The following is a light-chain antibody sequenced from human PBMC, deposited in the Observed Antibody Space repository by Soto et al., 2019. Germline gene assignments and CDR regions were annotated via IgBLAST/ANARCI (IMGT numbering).Light chain of an antibody. CDR2: RNN. CDR3: AAWDDSLSGVV. V-gene: IGLV1-47*01. J-gene: IGLJ2*01. Sequence: QSVLTQPPSASGTPGQRVTISCSGSSSNIGSNYVYWYQQLPGTVPQLLIYRNNERPSGVPDRFSGSKSGTSASLANSGLRSEDEADYYCAAWDDSLSGVVFGGGTKVTVL. CDR1: SSNIGSNY.